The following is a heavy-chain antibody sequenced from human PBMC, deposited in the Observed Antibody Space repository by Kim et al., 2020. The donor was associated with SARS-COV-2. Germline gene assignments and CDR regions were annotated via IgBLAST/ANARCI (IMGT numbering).Heavy chain of an antibody. D-gene: IGHD2-8*01. CDR3: AKEGALMVRGCYGLDV. CDR2: INTAGTT. CDR1: GFSFSSYV. J-gene: IGHJ6*04. V-gene: IGHV3-23*01. Sequence: GGSLRLSCAASGFSFSSYVMSWVRQAPGKGLEWVSAINTAGTTFYGDSVKGRFTISRDNFKNTLYLQLNSLRAEDTAVYYCAKEGALMVRGCYGLDVWG.